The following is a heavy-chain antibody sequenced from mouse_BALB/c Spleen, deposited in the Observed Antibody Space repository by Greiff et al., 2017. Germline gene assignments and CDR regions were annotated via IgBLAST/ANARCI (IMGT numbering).Heavy chain of an antibody. J-gene: IGHJ3*01. V-gene: IGHV1-62-2*01. CDR2: FYPGSGSI. Sequence: VKLQESGAGLVKPGASVKLSCKASGYTFTEYIIHWVKQRSGQGLEWIGWFYPGSGSIKYNEKFKDKATLTADKSSSTVYMELSRLTSEDSAVYFCARHEGGYDSAWFAYWGQGTLVTVSA. CDR1: GYTFTEYI. CDR3: ARHEGGYDSAWFAY. D-gene: IGHD2-4*01.